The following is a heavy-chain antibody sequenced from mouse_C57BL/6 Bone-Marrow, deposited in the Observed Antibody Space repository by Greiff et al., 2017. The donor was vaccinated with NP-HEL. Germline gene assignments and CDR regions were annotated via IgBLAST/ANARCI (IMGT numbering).Heavy chain of an antibody. V-gene: IGHV5-17*01. Sequence: EVKLVESGGGLVKPGGSLKLSCAASGFTFSDYGMHWVRQAPEKGLEWVAYISSGSSTIYYADTVKGRLTISRDNAKNTLFLQMTSLRSEDTAMYYCARRIYYGSSYVRWYFDVWGTGTTVTVSS. J-gene: IGHJ1*03. CDR2: ISSGSSTI. CDR1: GFTFSDYG. CDR3: ARRIYYGSSYVRWYFDV. D-gene: IGHD1-1*01.